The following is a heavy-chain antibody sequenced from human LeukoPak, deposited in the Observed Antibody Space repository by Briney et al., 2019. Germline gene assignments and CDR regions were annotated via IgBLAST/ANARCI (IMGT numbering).Heavy chain of an antibody. Sequence: GGSLRLSCAASGFTFSSYAMTWVRQAPGKGLEWVSAINGGGDTTYYADSVKGRFTVSRDRYTNTLFLQMSSLRAEDSGMYYCAKALDTYGYMRFDYWGQGTLVTVSS. V-gene: IGHV3-23*01. CDR3: AKALDTYGYMRFDY. J-gene: IGHJ4*02. CDR2: INGGGDTT. D-gene: IGHD5-24*01. CDR1: GFTFSSYA.